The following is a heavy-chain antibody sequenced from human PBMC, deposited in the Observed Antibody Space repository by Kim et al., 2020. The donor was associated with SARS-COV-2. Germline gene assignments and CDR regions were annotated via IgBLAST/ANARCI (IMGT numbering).Heavy chain of an antibody. D-gene: IGHD6-13*01. CDR1: GFTVSSNY. V-gene: IGHV3-53*01. CDR3: LVQGSRQQLAPIDY. CDR2: IYSGGST. Sequence: GGSLRLSCAASGFTVSSNYMSWVRQAPGKGLEWVSVIYSGGSTYYADSVKGRFTISRDNSKNTLYLQMNSLRAEDTAVYYCLVQGSRQQLAPIDYWGQGTLVTVSS. J-gene: IGHJ4*02.